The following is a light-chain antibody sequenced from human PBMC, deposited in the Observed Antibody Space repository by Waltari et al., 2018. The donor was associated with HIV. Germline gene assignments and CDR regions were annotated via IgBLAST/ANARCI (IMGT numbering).Light chain of an antibody. J-gene: IGLJ2*01. CDR2: DTN. CDR3: GTWDSSLSAVV. CDR1: SSNIGQNY. V-gene: IGLV1-51*01. Sequence: QSVFTQPPSVSAAPGQKVTISCSGSSSNIGQNYVSCYQQIPGKAPRLFIYDTNDRPSGIPDRFSGSKSGTSATLGITGPQTGDEADYYCGTWDSSLSAVVFGGGTKLTVL.